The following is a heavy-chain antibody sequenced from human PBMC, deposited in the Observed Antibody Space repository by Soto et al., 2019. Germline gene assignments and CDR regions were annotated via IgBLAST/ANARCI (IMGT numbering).Heavy chain of an antibody. CDR1: GFTFSSYG. J-gene: IGHJ6*03. CDR3: ASINWNPRLNMDV. V-gene: IGHV3-30*03. CDR2: ISYDGSNK. Sequence: GGSLRLSCAASGFTFSSYGMHWVRQAPGKGLEWVAVISYDGSNKYYAETVKGRFTISRDNSKNTLYLQMNSLRAENTAVYYCASINWNPRLNMDVWGKGTTVTVSS. D-gene: IGHD1-1*01.